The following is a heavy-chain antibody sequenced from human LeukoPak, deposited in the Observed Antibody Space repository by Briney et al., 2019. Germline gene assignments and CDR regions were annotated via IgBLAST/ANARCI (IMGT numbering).Heavy chain of an antibody. D-gene: IGHD2-2*01. Sequence: SQTLSLTCTVSGGSISSVDYYWSWIRQPPGKGLEWIGYIYYSGSTYYNPSLKGRLTISVDTSKNHFSLKLSPVTAADTAVYYCAVRYCSTSSCYPYFDYWGQGTLVTVSS. V-gene: IGHV4-30-4*08. J-gene: IGHJ4*02. CDR1: GGSISSVDYY. CDR3: AVRYCSTSSCYPYFDY. CDR2: IYYSGST.